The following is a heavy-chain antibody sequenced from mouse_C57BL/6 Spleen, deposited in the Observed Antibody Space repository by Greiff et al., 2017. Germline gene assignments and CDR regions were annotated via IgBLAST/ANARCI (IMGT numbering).Heavy chain of an antibody. Sequence: EVKLMESGGGLVKPGGSLKLSCAASGFTFSDYGMHWVRQAPEKGLEWVAYISSGSSNIYYADTVKGRFTISRDNAKNTLFLQMTSLRSEDTAMYYCARDDYDMAWFAYWGQGTLVTVSA. D-gene: IGHD2-4*01. CDR1: GFTFSDYG. V-gene: IGHV5-17*01. J-gene: IGHJ3*01. CDR2: ISSGSSNI. CDR3: ARDDYDMAWFAY.